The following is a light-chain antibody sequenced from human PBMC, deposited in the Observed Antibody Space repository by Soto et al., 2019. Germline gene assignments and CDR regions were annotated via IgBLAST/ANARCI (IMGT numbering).Light chain of an antibody. CDR2: GAS. Sequence: EIVLTQSPGTLSLSPVERATLSCMASQSVSSSALVWYQQKPGQAPRRLIYGASYRATGIPDRFSGSGSGTEFTLTISSLQSEDFAVYYCQQYSDWPRTFGQGTKVDIK. CDR1: QSVSSSA. J-gene: IGKJ1*01. V-gene: IGKV3-20*01. CDR3: QQYSDWPRT.